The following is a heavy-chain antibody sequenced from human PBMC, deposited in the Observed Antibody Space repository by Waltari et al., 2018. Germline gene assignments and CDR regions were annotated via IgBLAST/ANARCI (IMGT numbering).Heavy chain of an antibody. V-gene: IGHV1-2*06. Sequence: QVQLVQSGAEVKKPGASVKVSCKASGYTFTGYYMHWVRQAPGQGLEWMGRINPNSGGTNYAQKFQGRVTRTRDTSISTAYMELSRLRSDDTAVYYCARALVVYAFNWFDPWGQGTLVTVSS. J-gene: IGHJ5*02. D-gene: IGHD2-8*02. CDR3: ARALVVYAFNWFDP. CDR1: GYTFTGYY. CDR2: INPNSGGT.